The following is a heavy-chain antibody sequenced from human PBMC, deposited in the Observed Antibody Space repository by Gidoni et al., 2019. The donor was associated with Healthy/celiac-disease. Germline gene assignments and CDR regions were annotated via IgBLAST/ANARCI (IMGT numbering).Heavy chain of an antibody. D-gene: IGHD3-16*02. CDR3: ARAIGDDYVWGSYRSAYFDY. J-gene: IGHJ4*02. V-gene: IGHV3-64*01. Sequence: EVQLVESGGGLVQPGGSLRLSCAASGFPFCSYAMLWGRQAPGKGLEYVSAISSNGGSTYYANSVKGRFTISRDNSKNTLYLQMGSLRAEDMAVYYCARAIGDDYVWGSYRSAYFDYWGQGTLVTVSS. CDR1: GFPFCSYA. CDR2: ISSNGGST.